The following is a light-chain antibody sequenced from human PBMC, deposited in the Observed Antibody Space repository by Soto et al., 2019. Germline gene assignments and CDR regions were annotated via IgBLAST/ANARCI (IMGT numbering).Light chain of an antibody. CDR3: QQYNNYSWT. V-gene: IGKV1-5*01. J-gene: IGKJ1*01. CDR1: QFISTW. Sequence: DIQMTQSPSTLSASVGDRVTITCRASQFISTWLAWYQQKPGKAPRLLIYDASILEGGFPSRFSGSGSGTEFTLTISSLQPDDFATYYCQQYNNYSWTFGQGTKV. CDR2: DAS.